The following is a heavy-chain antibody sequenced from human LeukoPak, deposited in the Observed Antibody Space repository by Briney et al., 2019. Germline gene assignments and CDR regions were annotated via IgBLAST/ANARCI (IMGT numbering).Heavy chain of an antibody. CDR3: ARLSADSSSSRSFDY. CDR1: GGSISSYY. Sequence: SETLSLTCTVSGGSISSYYWSWIRQPPGKGLEWIGEINHSGSTNYNPSLKSRVTISVDTSKNQFSLKLSSVTAADTAVYYCARLSADSSSSRSFDYWGQGTLVTVSS. CDR2: INHSGST. J-gene: IGHJ4*02. D-gene: IGHD2-2*01. V-gene: IGHV4-34*01.